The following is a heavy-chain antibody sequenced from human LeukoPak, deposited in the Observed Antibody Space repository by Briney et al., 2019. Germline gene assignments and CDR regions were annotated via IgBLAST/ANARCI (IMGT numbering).Heavy chain of an antibody. D-gene: IGHD5-12*01. CDR3: ARGGHSGYDSPFDY. CDR2: IIPIFGTA. J-gene: IGHJ4*02. V-gene: IGHV1-69*01. Sequence: SVKVSCKASGGTFSSYAISWVRQAPGQGLEWMGGIIPIFGTANYAQKFQGRATITADESTSTAYMELSSLRSEDTAVYYCARGGHSGYDSPFDYWGQGTLVTVSS. CDR1: GGTFSSYA.